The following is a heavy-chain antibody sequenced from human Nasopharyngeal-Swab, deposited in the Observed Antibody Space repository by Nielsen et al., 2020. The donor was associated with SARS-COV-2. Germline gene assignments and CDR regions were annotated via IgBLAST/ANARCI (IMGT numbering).Heavy chain of an antibody. CDR2: ISSSSSTI. Sequence: GGSLRLSCAASGFTFSSYSTNWVRQAPGKGLEWVSYISSSSSTIYYADSVKGRFTISRDNAKNSLYLQMNSLRAEDTAVYYCASGGSSGWRTFDYWGQGTLVTVSS. V-gene: IGHV3-48*01. D-gene: IGHD6-19*01. CDR1: GFTFSSYS. CDR3: ASGGSSGWRTFDY. J-gene: IGHJ4*02.